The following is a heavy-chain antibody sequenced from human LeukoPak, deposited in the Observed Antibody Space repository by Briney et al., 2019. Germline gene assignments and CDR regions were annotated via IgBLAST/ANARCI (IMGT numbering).Heavy chain of an antibody. D-gene: IGHD3-10*01. J-gene: IGHJ4*02. Sequence: SETLSLTCTVSGDSINSNNYYWSWNRQPPGKGLEWIGYIYYSGSTNYNPSLKSRVTISVDTSKNQFSLKLSSVTAADTAVYYCARSRKDYYGSGSYYNYFDYWGQGTLVTVSS. CDR3: ARSRKDYYGSGSYYNYFDY. CDR1: GDSINSNNYY. CDR2: IYYSGST. V-gene: IGHV4-61*01.